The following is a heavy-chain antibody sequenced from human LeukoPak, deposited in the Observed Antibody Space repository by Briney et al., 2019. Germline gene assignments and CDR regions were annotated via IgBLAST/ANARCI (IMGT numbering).Heavy chain of an antibody. D-gene: IGHD5-18*01. J-gene: IGHJ4*02. CDR2: ISWNSGSI. CDR3: AKAGMEGYGLTRQYYFDY. Sequence: GGSLRLSCAASGFTFDDYAMHWVRQAPGKGLEWVSGISWNSGSIGYADSVKGRFTISRDNAKNSLYLQMNSQRAEDTALYYCAKAGMEGYGLTRQYYFDYWGQGTLVTVSS. V-gene: IGHV3-9*01. CDR1: GFTFDDYA.